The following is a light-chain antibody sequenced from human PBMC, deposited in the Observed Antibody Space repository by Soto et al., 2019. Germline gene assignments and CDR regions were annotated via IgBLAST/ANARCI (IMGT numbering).Light chain of an antibody. Sequence: QSVLTQPASVSGSPGQSITISCTGTSSDVGGYNYVSWYQHHPGKAPKLIIYDVTNRHSGVSNPFSGSKSGNTASLPISGLQPEDEADYYCSSYTTSNTRQIVFGTGPKVTVL. V-gene: IGLV2-14*03. CDR3: SSYTTSNTRQIV. J-gene: IGLJ1*01. CDR2: DVT. CDR1: SSDVGGYNY.